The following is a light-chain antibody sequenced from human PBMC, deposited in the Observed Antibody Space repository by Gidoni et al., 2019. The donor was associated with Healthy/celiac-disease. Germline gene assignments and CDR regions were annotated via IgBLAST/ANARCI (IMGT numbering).Light chain of an antibody. V-gene: IGKV1-5*03. CDR2: KAS. CDR1: QSISSW. CDR3: QQYNSRGLT. Sequence: DIQMTQSPSTLSASVGDRVTITCRASQSISSWLAWYQQKPGKAPKLLIYKASSLESGVPSRFSGSGSGTEFTLTISSLQPDDFATYYCQQYNSRGLTFXGXTKVEIK. J-gene: IGKJ4*01.